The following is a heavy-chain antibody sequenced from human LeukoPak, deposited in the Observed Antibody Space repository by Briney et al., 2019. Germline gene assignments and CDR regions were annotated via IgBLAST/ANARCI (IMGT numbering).Heavy chain of an antibody. CDR3: ARGRSSDGH. D-gene: IGHD6-19*01. CDR2: INHSGST. V-gene: IGHV4-34*01. CDR1: GGSFSGYY. Sequence: PSETLSLTCAVYGGSFSGYYWSWIRQPPGKGLEWIGEINHSGSTNYNPSLKSRVTISVDTSKNQFSLKLSSVTAADTAVYYCARGRSSDGHWGQGTLVTASS. J-gene: IGHJ4*02.